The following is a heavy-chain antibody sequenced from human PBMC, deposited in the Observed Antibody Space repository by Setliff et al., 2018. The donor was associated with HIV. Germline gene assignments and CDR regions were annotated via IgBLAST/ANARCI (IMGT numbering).Heavy chain of an antibody. CDR1: GFTVSSYY. CDR3: ARLRPYNSALDY. D-gene: IGHD3-10*01. Sequence: GGSLRLSCAASGFTVSSYYMSWVRQAPGKGLEWVSTIYSDGNTYHADSVKGRFTLSRANSENALFLQMNSLRPEDTAVYYCARLRPYNSALDYWGQGTLVTVSS. V-gene: IGHV3-66*02. CDR2: IYSDGNT. J-gene: IGHJ4*02.